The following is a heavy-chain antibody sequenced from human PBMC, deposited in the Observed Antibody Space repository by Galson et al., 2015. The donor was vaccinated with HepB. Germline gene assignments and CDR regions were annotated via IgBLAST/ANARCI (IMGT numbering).Heavy chain of an antibody. CDR2: ISAYNGNT. D-gene: IGHD2-15*01. V-gene: IGHV1-18*01. J-gene: IGHJ6*03. CDR1: GYTFTSYG. CDR3: ARVFKGVVVVAAPDRNYYYYYYMDV. Sequence: QSGAEVKKPGESLKISCKASGYTFTSYGISWVRQAPGQGLEWMGWISAYNGNTNYAQKLQGRVTMTTDTSTSTAYMELRSLRSDDTAVYYCARVFKGVVVVAAPDRNYYYYYYMDVWGKGTTVTVSS.